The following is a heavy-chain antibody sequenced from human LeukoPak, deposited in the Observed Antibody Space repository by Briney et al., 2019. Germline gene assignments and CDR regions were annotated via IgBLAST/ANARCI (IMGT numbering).Heavy chain of an antibody. Sequence: SETLSLTCAVYGGSFSGYYWSWIRQPPGKGLEWIGEINHSGSTNYNPSLKSRVTISVDTSKNQISLKLSSVTAADTAVYYCARGLYISGWNGAASFDLWGQGTLVTVSS. J-gene: IGHJ4*02. D-gene: IGHD6-19*01. CDR3: ARGLYISGWNGAASFDL. CDR1: GGSFSGYY. V-gene: IGHV4-34*01. CDR2: INHSGST.